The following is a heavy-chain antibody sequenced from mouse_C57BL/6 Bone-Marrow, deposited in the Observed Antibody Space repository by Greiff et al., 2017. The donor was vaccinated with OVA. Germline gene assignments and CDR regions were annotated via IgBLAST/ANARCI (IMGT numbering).Heavy chain of an antibody. J-gene: IGHJ2*01. V-gene: IGHV1-61*01. Sequence: QVQLKQPGAELVRPGSSVKLSCKASGYTFTSYWMDWVKQRPGQGLEWIGNIYPSDSETHYNPKFKDKATFTVDKSSSTAYMKLSSLTSEGSAVYYCARGGNYEGFDYWGQGTTLTVSS. CDR2: IYPSDSET. CDR1: GYTFTSYW. CDR3: ARGGNYEGFDY. D-gene: IGHD2-1*01.